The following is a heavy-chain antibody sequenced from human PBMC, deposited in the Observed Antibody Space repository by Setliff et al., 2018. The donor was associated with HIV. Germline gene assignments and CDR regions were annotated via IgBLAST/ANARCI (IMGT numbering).Heavy chain of an antibody. V-gene: IGHV4-61*02. J-gene: IGHJ6*03. CDR1: GGSISSGSYY. CDR2: IYTSGST. CDR3: ARVSCSSWYSIPRYYYYSMDV. Sequence: SETLSLTCTVSGGSISSGSYYWNWIRQPAGKGLEWIGRIYTSGSTNYNPSLNSRVTISVDTSTNQFSLRLRSVTAADTAVYYCARVSCSSWYSIPRYYYYSMDVWGNGTTVTVSS. D-gene: IGHD6-13*01.